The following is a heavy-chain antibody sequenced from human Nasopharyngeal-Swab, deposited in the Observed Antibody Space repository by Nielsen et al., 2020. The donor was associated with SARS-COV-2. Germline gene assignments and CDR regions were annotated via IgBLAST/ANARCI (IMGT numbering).Heavy chain of an antibody. CDR1: GFSISTNTVG. J-gene: IGHJ4*02. CDR3: VHIRRTSSRLALYFDH. Sequence: SGPTLVKPTQPLTLTCTFSGFSISTNTVGVGWVRQPPGKSLEWLPLIYCAGDRRHSPSLSNRLTITKDTSKNQVVLTMTNMDPMDTATYYCVHIRRTSSRLALYFDHWGQGTLVTVSS. V-gene: IGHV2-5*02. D-gene: IGHD6-6*01. CDR2: IYCAGDR.